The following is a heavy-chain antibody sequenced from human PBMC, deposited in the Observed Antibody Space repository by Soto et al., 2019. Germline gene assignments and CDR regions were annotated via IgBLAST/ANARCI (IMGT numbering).Heavy chain of an antibody. CDR1: GGSISSGGYY. Sequence: QVQLQESGPGLVKPSQTLSLTCTVSGGSISSGGYYWSWIRQHPGKGLEWIGYIYYSGSTYYNPSHESGVTITVDTSKNHSTLKLSSVSAADTAVYYCARDKIPFGVVIVPSDAFDIWGQLTMVTVSS. V-gene: IGHV4-31*03. CDR3: ARDKIPFGVVIVPSDAFDI. D-gene: IGHD3-16*02. J-gene: IGHJ3*02. CDR2: IYYSGST.